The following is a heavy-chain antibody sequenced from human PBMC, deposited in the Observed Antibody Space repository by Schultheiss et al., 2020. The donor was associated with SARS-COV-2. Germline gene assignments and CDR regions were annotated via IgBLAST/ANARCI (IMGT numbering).Heavy chain of an antibody. CDR1: GFIVSGEY. V-gene: IGHV3-33*08. CDR3: ARDIVAAAFDY. CDR2: IWYDGSNK. J-gene: IGHJ4*02. Sequence: GESLKISCAASGFIVSGEYMSWVRQAPGKGLEWVAVIWYDGSNKYYADSVKGRFTISRDSAKNSLYLQMNSLRAEDTAVYYCARDIVAAAFDYWGQGTLVTVS. D-gene: IGHD3-16*02.